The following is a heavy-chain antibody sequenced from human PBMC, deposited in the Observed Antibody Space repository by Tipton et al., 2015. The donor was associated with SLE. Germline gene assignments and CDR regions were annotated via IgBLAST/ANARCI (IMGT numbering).Heavy chain of an antibody. Sequence: GLVKPSETLSLTCAVYGGSFSGYYWSWIRQPPGKGLEWIGEINHSRSTNYNPSLKSRVTISVDTSKNQFSLRLSSVTAADTAVYYCARGVGYSSSWYGRNWFDPWGQGTLVTVSS. J-gene: IGHJ5*02. CDR1: GGSFSGYY. CDR3: ARGVGYSSSWYGRNWFDP. D-gene: IGHD6-13*01. CDR2: INHSRST. V-gene: IGHV4-34*01.